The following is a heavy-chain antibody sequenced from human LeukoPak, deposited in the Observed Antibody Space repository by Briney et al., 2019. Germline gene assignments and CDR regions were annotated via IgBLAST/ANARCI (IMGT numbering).Heavy chain of an antibody. Sequence: AAVKVSCKASGYTFIHYFIHWVRQAPGQGPEWMGRINSNTGGTEYTQKFQGRVTMTRDTSITTVYMELTGLTSDDTAVYYCARDLSSTSNWELDYWGQGTLVTVSS. CDR3: ARDLSSTSNWELDY. J-gene: IGHJ4*02. CDR2: INSNTGGT. D-gene: IGHD7-27*01. V-gene: IGHV1-2*06. CDR1: GYTFIHYF.